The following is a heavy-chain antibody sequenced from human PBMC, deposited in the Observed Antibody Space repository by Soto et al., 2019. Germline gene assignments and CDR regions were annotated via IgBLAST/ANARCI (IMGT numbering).Heavy chain of an antibody. CDR3: VSYFLSSGWSLKGALGVNWFDP. CDR2: IKSDGSST. Sequence: GGSLRLSCAASGFTSSNYWMHWVRQAPGKGLEWVSRIKSDGSSTSYADSVKGRFTISRDNAKNTLDLQMHGLRAEDMAVYYCVSYFLSSGWSLKGALGVNWFDPWGQGTLVTVSS. CDR1: GFTSSNYW. V-gene: IGHV3-74*01. D-gene: IGHD6-19*01. J-gene: IGHJ5*02.